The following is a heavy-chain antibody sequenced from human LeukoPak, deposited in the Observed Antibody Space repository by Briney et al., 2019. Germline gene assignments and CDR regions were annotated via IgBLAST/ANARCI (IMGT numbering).Heavy chain of an antibody. CDR1: GFTFSNYA. CDR3: TRDEGLVAGIWRAYDI. D-gene: IGHD6-19*01. J-gene: IGHJ3*02. Sequence: GGSLRLSWEASGFTFSNYAMSWMRQAPGEGLEWVSLITGGGENSYYTDSVKGRFTLSRDNSKNTLFLQMDSLRAEDTAVYYCTRDEGLVAGIWRAYDIWGQGTMVTVSS. CDR2: ITGGGENS. V-gene: IGHV3-23*01.